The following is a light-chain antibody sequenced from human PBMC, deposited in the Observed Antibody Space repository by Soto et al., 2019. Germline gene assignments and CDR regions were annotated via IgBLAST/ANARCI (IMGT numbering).Light chain of an antibody. V-gene: IGLV1-44*01. CDR3: AVWDDSLNGHV. Sequence: QSVLTQPTSASGTPGQAVTISCSGSSSNIGTSSVHWYKHLPGTAPKPLIYTNDQRPSGVPDRFSGSKSGTSASLAISGLQSEDEADYYCAVWDDSLNGHVFGAGTKVTVL. CDR1: SSNIGTSS. J-gene: IGLJ1*01. CDR2: TND.